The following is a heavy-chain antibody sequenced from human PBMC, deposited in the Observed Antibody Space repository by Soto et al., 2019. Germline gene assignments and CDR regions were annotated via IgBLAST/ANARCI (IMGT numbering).Heavy chain of an antibody. CDR3: ARDGLTGTRYYYGMDV. CDR1: GGSIRSYY. J-gene: IGHJ6*02. Sequence: SETLSLTCTDSGGSIRSYYWSWIRQPPGKGLEWIGYIYYSGSTNYSPSLKSRVTMSVDTSKNQFCLKLSSVTAADTAVYYCARDGLTGTRYYYGMDVRAQGPRSPSP. V-gene: IGHV4-59*12. D-gene: IGHD1-7*01. CDR2: IYYSGST.